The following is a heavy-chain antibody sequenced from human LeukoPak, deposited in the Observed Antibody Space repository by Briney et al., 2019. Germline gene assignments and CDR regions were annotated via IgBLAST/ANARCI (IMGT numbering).Heavy chain of an antibody. Sequence: PSETLSLTCTVSGGSISSGYYWSWIRQPPGKGLEWIGEINHSGSTNYNPSLKSRVTISVDTSKNQFSLKLSSVTAADTAVYYCAKGYFGVVTDGTYYYYYMDVWGKGTTVTVSS. CDR3: AKGYFGVVTDGTYYYYYMDV. CDR2: INHSGST. J-gene: IGHJ6*03. CDR1: GGSISSGYY. V-gene: IGHV4-34*01. D-gene: IGHD3-3*01.